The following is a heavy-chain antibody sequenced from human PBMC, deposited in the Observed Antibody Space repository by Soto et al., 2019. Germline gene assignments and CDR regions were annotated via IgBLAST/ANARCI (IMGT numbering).Heavy chain of an antibody. V-gene: IGHV3-23*01. D-gene: IGHD1-26*01. CDR2: ISGGGVNT. Sequence: HPGGSLRLSCAASGFTFGTYAMTWVRQAPGKGLEWVSSISGGGVNTYYVQSVKGRFTISRDNSKNTLYLQMYSLRAEDTALYYCEKLSGADHIDSWGQGTLVTVYS. CDR3: EKLSGADHIDS. J-gene: IGHJ4*02. CDR1: GFTFGTYA.